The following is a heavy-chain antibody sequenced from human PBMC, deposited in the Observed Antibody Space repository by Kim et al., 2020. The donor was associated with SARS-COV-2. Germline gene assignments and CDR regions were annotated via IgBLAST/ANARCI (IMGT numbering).Heavy chain of an antibody. CDR3: ARDRRGTPISSAYDV. J-gene: IGHJ3*01. Sequence: ASVKVSCKASGYSFNTYFLHWVRQAPGQGLEWMGMINPSDFHGGYARKFQGRVIMTRDLSTRTFYMEMTSLTSEDTATYFCARDRRGTPISSAYDVWGQGTMVNVSS. V-gene: IGHV1-46*02. CDR1: GYSFNTYF. CDR2: INPSDFHG. D-gene: IGHD1-7*01.